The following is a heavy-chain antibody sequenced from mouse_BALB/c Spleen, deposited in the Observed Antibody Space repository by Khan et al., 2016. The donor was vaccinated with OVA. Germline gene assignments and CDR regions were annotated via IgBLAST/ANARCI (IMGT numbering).Heavy chain of an antibody. CDR3: AREAYRYDEYYFDY. CDR2: ISSSGST. V-gene: IGHV5-6-5*01. D-gene: IGHD2-14*01. CDR1: GFTFSSYV. J-gene: IGHJ2*01. Sequence: EVELVESGGGSVKPGGPLKLSCEVSGFTFSSYVMSWIRQTPEKRLEWVASISSSGSTYYPDSVKGRFTISRDNDRNVVYLQMSSLRSEDMAMYYCAREAYRYDEYYFDYWGQGTTLTVSS.